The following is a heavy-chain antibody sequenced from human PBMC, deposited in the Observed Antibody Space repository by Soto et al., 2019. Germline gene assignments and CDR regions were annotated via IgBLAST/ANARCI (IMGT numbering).Heavy chain of an antibody. V-gene: IGHV3-15*01. CDR1: GFTFNNAW. CDR2: IKNKPAGGTT. D-gene: IGHD3-22*01. Sequence: EVPLVESGGGLVKPGGSLRLSCAASGFTFNNAWMTWVRQAPGKGLEWVGRIKNKPAGGTTDYAAPVKVRFTISRDDSKNTLYLQMTSLKTEDTALYYCTTADLDYYASSGVDYWGQGTLVTVSS. CDR3: TTADLDYYASSGVDY. J-gene: IGHJ4*02.